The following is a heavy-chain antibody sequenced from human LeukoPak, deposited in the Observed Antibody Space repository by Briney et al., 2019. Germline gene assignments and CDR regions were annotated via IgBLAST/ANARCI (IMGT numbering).Heavy chain of an antibody. D-gene: IGHD3-22*01. CDR2: ISHTGST. Sequence: SETLSLTCAVSGYSISSGYYWGWIRPPPGKGLEWIGTISHTGSTYYNPSLQSRVTISLDSPKYQFSLKLTSVTAADTAVYYCASGGTAVVMALTYYFDTWGQGTPVTVSS. CDR3: ASGGTAVVMALTYYFDT. V-gene: IGHV4-38-2*01. CDR1: GYSISSGYY. J-gene: IGHJ4*02.